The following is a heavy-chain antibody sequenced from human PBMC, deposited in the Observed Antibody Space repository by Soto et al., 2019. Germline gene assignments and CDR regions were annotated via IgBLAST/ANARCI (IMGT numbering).Heavy chain of an antibody. J-gene: IGHJ4*02. Sequence: ASETLSLTCTVSGGSINSGGYYWSWIRQHPGKGLEWIGYIYYSGSTYYNPSLKSRVTISVDTSKNQFSLKLSSVTAADTAVYYCARRWGRTFDYWGQGTLVTVSS. V-gene: IGHV4-31*03. CDR1: GGSINSGGYY. CDR3: ARRWGRTFDY. D-gene: IGHD7-27*01. CDR2: IYYSGST.